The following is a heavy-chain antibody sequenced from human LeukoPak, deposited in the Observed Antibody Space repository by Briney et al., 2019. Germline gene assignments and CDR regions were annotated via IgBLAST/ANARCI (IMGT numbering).Heavy chain of an antibody. CDR2: IYSGGST. J-gene: IGHJ4*02. CDR1: GFTVSSNY. D-gene: IGHD4-17*01. Sequence: PGGSLRLSCVASGFTVSSNYMSWVRQAPGRGLEWVSTIYSGGSTYYADSVKGRFSISRDNSKNTVYLQMNSLRVEDTAVYYCARDLAPPVTTAGGNYFDYWGQGTLVTVSS. V-gene: IGHV3-66*01. CDR3: ARDLAPPVTTAGGNYFDY.